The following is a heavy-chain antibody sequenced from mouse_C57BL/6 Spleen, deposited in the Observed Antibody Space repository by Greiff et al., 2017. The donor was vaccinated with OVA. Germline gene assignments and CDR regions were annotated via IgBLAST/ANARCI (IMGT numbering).Heavy chain of an antibody. CDR1: GYTFTSYW. V-gene: IGHV1-61*01. CDR3: ARAGSYSYHRCDFDV. CDR2: IYPSDSET. J-gene: IGHJ1*03. D-gene: IGHD2-12*01. Sequence: VQLQQPGAELVRPGSSVKLSCKASGYTFTSYWMDWVKQRPGQGLEWIGNIYPSDSETHYNQKFKDKATLTVDKSSSTAYMQLSSLTSEDSAVYYCARAGSYSYHRCDFDVWGTGTTVTVSS.